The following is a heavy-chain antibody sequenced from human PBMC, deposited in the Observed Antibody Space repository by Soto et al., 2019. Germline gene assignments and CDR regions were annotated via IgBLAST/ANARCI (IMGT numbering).Heavy chain of an antibody. CDR3: AKEEYCSSTSCAYYYGMDV. D-gene: IGHD2-2*01. V-gene: IGHV3-23*01. CDR1: GFTFSSYA. Sequence: AGGSLRLSCAASGFTFSSYAMSWVRQAPGKGLEWVSAISGSGGSTYYADSVKGRFTISRDNSKNTLYLQMNSLRAEDTAVYYCAKEEYCSSTSCAYYYGMDVWGQGTMVTVSS. CDR2: ISGSGGST. J-gene: IGHJ6*02.